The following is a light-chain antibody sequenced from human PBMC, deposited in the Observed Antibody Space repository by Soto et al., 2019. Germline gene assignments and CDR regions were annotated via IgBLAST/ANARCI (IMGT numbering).Light chain of an antibody. Sequence: QSVLTQPASVSGSPGQSITISCTGSGRDIGAYNYVSWYQQHPGKAPKLIIYGVKNRPSGVSNRFSASKSAFTASLTISGLQAEDEADYYCSSYTTSYFFEVIFGGGTKVTAL. CDR2: GVK. V-gene: IGLV2-14*01. CDR1: GRDIGAYNY. J-gene: IGLJ2*01. CDR3: SSYTTSYFFEVI.